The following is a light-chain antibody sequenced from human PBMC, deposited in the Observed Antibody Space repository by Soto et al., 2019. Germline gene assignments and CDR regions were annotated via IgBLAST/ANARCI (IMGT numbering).Light chain of an antibody. V-gene: IGLV1-40*01. Sequence: QSVLTQPPSVSGAPGQRVTISCTGSSSNIGAGYDVHWYQQLPGTAPKLLICGNSNRPSGVPDRFSGSKSGTSASLAITGLQAEDEADYYCQSYDSSLSAPYVFGTGTKGTVL. CDR2: GNS. CDR1: SSNIGAGYD. CDR3: QSYDSSLSAPYV. J-gene: IGLJ1*01.